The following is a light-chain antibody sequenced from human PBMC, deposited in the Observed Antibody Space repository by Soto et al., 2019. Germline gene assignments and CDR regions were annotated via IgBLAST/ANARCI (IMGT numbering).Light chain of an antibody. CDR2: GAS. Sequence: DIVLTQSPGTLSLSPGERATLSCRASQSVSSNYLAWYLQRPGQAPRLLIYGASNRAIGIPDRFSGSGSGTVFTLTVSKLEPEDFAVFYCQQYGRSPPTFGQGTKLEMK. V-gene: IGKV3-20*01. CDR3: QQYGRSPPT. J-gene: IGKJ2*01. CDR1: QSVSSNY.